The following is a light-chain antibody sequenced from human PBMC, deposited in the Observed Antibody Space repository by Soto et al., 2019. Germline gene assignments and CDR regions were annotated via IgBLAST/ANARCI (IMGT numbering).Light chain of an antibody. CDR3: QQYGTPRAVT. CDR1: QSVDSNY. CDR2: GAS. Sequence: EIVLTQSPGTLSLSPGEEATLSCRASQSVDSNYLAWYQQKPGQTPRLIMYGASGRADGIPHRFSGSGFGKDFALTIRKEETADFSVYCCQQYGTPRAVTFGRGTRL. V-gene: IGKV3-20*01. J-gene: IGKJ5*01.